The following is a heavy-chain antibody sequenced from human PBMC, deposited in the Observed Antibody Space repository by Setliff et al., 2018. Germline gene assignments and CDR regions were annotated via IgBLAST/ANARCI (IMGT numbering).Heavy chain of an antibody. V-gene: IGHV3-15*01. J-gene: IGHJ4*02. CDR2: IKSKADGGTA. Sequence: ETLSLSCAASGFTFSDAWMNWVRQAPGKGLEWVGRIKSKADGGTADFAAPVKGRFTISRDDSKNTMSLQMNSLKTEDTAVYFCATRLGDFWGQGTLVTVSS. CDR3: ATRLGDF. CDR1: GFTFSDAW.